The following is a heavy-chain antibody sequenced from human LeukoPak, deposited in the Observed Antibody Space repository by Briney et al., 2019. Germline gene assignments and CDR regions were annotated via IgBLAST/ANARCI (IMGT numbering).Heavy chain of an antibody. D-gene: IGHD6-19*01. V-gene: IGHV4-34*01. Sequence: SETLSLTCAVYGGSFSGYYWSWIRQPPGKGLEWIGEINHSGSTNYNLSLKSRVTISVDTSKNQFSLKLSSVTAADTAVYYCARGLIQIFGIAVADYMDVWGKGTTVTVSS. CDR2: INHSGST. CDR3: ARGLIQIFGIAVADYMDV. J-gene: IGHJ6*03. CDR1: GGSFSGYY.